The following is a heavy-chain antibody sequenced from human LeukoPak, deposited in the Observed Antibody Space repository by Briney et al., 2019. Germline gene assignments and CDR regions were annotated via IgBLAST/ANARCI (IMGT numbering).Heavy chain of an antibody. Sequence: ASVKVSCKASGGTFSSYAISWVRQAPGQGLEWMGWINPNSGGTNYAQKFQGWVTMTRDTSISTAYMELSRLRSDDTAVYYCARDPDSGSYYDYWGQGTLVTVSS. J-gene: IGHJ4*02. D-gene: IGHD1-26*01. CDR3: ARDPDSGSYYDY. CDR2: INPNSGGT. V-gene: IGHV1-2*04. CDR1: GGTFSSYA.